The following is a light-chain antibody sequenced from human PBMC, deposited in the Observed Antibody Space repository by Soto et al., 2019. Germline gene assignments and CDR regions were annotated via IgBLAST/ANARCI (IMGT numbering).Light chain of an antibody. CDR2: ENN. Sequence: QSALTQPPSVSAAPGQKVTISCSGSSSSIGSNYVSWFQQLPGTAPKLLISENNKRPSGIPDRFSGSKSGTSATLDITGLQTGDEANYYCGTWDNSLTAGVFGTGSMVTVL. J-gene: IGLJ1*01. V-gene: IGLV1-51*02. CDR1: SSSIGSNY. CDR3: GTWDNSLTAGV.